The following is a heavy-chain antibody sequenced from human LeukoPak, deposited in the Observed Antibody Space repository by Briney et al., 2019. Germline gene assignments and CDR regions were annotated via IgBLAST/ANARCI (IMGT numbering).Heavy chain of an antibody. J-gene: IGHJ5*02. Sequence: GASVKVSCKVSGYTLTQLSMHWVRQAPGKGLEGRGGFDPEDGEAIYAQKFQGRVTMTEDTSTDTAYMELSSLRSEDTAVYYCARGARMGWFDLWGQGTRVTVSS. CDR2: FDPEDGEA. CDR3: ARGARMGWFDL. V-gene: IGHV1-24*01. CDR1: GYTLTQLS. D-gene: IGHD1-26*01.